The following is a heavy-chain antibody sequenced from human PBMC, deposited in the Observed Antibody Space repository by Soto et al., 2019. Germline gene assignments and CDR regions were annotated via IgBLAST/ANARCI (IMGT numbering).Heavy chain of an antibody. V-gene: IGHV3-30-3*01. CDR2: ISYDGSNK. D-gene: IGHD3-22*01. J-gene: IGHJ3*02. CDR3: ARGPLYYYDSSGDDAFDI. Sequence: QVQLVESGGGVVQPGRSLRLSCAASGFTFSSYAMHWVRQAPGKGLEWGAVISYDGSNKYYADSVKGRFTISRDNSKNTLYLQMNSLRAEDTAVYYGARGPLYYYDSSGDDAFDIWGQGTMVTVSS. CDR1: GFTFSSYA.